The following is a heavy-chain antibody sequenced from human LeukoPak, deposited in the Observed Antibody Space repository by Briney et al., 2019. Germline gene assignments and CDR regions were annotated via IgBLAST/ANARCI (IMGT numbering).Heavy chain of an antibody. CDR3: AKDDCSGGSCFEYFDH. Sequence: PGGSLRLSCAASGFTFNTYAMNWVRQAPGKGLEWVSAISGHGRSTYYADSVEGRFSISRDNSNNTLYLEMNSLRAEDTAVYYCAKDDCSGGSCFEYFDHWGQGTLVTVSS. D-gene: IGHD2-15*01. CDR1: GFTFNTYA. CDR2: ISGHGRST. J-gene: IGHJ5*02. V-gene: IGHV3-23*01.